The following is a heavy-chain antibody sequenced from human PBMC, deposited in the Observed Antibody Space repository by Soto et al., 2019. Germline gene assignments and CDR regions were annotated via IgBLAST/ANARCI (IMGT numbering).Heavy chain of an antibody. J-gene: IGHJ4*02. Sequence: QVQLVQSGAEVKKPGSSVKVSCKASGGTFSTNTISWVRQAPGQGLEGMGGIMPIFGSANYAQKCQGRVTITADEYTRTDYMELSRLRSEDTAVYYCARQFDSDTSGYYYAYWGQGTLVTVSS. V-gene: IGHV1-69*01. CDR1: GGTFSTNT. CDR3: ARQFDSDTSGYYYAY. CDR2: IMPIFGSA. D-gene: IGHD3-22*01.